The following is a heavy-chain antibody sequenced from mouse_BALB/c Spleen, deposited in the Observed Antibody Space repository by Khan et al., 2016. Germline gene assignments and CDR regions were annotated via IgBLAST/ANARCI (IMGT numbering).Heavy chain of an antibody. J-gene: IGHJ3*01. D-gene: IGHD2-1*01. CDR2: INYSGST. CDR1: GYSITSDYA. CDR3: ARSLLACFAY. Sequence: EVQLQESGPGLVKPSQSLSLTCTVTGYSITSDYAWNWIRQFPGNKLEWMGYINYSGSTSSNPSLKSRISITRDTSKNQFFLQLNSVTTEDTATYYCARSLLACFAYWGQGTLVTVSA. V-gene: IGHV3-2*02.